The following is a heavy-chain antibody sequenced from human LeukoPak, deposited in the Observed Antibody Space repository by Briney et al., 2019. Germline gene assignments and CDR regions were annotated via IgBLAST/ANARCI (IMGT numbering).Heavy chain of an antibody. CDR2: INPSGGST. CDR3: ARGGPYTVIDY. Sequence: ASVKVSCKASGYTFTGYYMHWVRQAPGQGLEWMGRINPSGGSTTYAQKFQGRVTMTRDTSTTTVYMELSSLRSEDTAVYYCARGGPYTVIDYWGQGTLVTVSS. CDR1: GYTFTGYY. J-gene: IGHJ4*02. V-gene: IGHV1-46*01. D-gene: IGHD4-17*01.